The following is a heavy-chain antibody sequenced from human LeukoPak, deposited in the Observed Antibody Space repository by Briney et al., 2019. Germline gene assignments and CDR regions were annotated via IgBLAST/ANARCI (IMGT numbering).Heavy chain of an antibody. CDR1: SGSISSGDFS. CDR3: ARALTWATVFRWFDL. CDR2: LYDSGST. Sequence: KSSETLSLTCTVSSGSISSGDFSWSWIRQPPGKGLEWIGYLYDSGSTYYNPSLKSRVSISIDTSKNQFSLKLSSVTAADTAVYYCARALTWATVFRWFDLWGQGTLVTVSS. V-gene: IGHV4-30-4*01. D-gene: IGHD1-26*01. J-gene: IGHJ5*02.